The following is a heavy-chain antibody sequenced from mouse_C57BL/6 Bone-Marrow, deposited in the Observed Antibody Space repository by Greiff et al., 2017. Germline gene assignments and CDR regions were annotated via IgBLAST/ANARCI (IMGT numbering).Heavy chain of an antibody. CDR2: IYPRSGNT. D-gene: IGHD2-5*01. CDR1: GYTFTSYG. CDR3: ARAGAYYSNNFDY. Sequence: QVQLQQSGAELARPGASVKLSCKASGYTFTSYGISWVKQRTGQGLEWIGEIYPRSGNTYYNETFKGKATLTADKSSSTAYMELRSLTSVDSAVYFCARAGAYYSNNFDYWGQGTTLTVSS. V-gene: IGHV1-81*01. J-gene: IGHJ2*01.